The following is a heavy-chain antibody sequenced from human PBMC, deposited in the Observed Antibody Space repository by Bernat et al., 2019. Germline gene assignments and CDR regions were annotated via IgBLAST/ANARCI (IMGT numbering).Heavy chain of an antibody. Sequence: EVQLVESGGGLVQPGGSLRLSCAASGFTFSSYSMNWVRQAPGKGLEWVSYISSSSSTIYYADSVKGRFTISRDNAKNSLYLQMNSLRDEDTAVYYCARATLQVYYYGMDVWGQGTTVTVSS. CDR3: ARATLQVYYYGMDV. D-gene: IGHD4-11*01. V-gene: IGHV3-48*02. CDR2: ISSSSSTI. CDR1: GFTFSSYS. J-gene: IGHJ6*02.